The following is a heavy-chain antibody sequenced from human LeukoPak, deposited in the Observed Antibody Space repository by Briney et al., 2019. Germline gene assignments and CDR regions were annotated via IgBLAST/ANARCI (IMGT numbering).Heavy chain of an antibody. CDR3: ARSVRIRGLIKNRGVPRYYYNMDV. V-gene: IGHV4-4*07. J-gene: IGHJ6*03. Sequence: PSETLSLTCTVSGGSINNYYWSWIRQPAGKGLEWIGRSSGSNSYNPSLESRVSMSVDTSNNQFSFKLSSVTAADTAVYFCARSVRIRGLIKNRGVPRYYYNMDVWGKGTTVTVSS. D-gene: IGHD3-10*01. CDR1: GGSINNYY. CDR2: SSGSN.